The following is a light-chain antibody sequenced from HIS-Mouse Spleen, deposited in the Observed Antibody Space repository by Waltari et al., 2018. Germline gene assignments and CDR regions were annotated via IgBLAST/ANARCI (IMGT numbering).Light chain of an antibody. V-gene: IGKV1-39*01. J-gene: IGKJ1*01. Sequence: DIQMTQSPSSLSASVGDRVTITCRASQSISSYLNWHQQKPGKAPKLLIYAASSLQSGVPSRFSGSGSGTDFTLTISSLQPEDFATYYCQQSYSTGFGQGTKVEIK. CDR3: QQSYSTG. CDR2: AAS. CDR1: QSISSY.